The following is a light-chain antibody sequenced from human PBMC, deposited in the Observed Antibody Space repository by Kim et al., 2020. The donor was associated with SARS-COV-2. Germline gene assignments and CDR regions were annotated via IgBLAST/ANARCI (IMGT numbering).Light chain of an antibody. CDR2: QDS. Sequence: SYELTQPPSVSVSPGQTASITCSGDKLEDKYACWYQQKPGQSPVLVIYQDSKRPSGIPERFSGSNSGNTATLTISGTQAMDEADYYCQAWDSRTDNYVFGTGTKVTVL. V-gene: IGLV3-1*01. CDR3: QAWDSRTDNYV. J-gene: IGLJ1*01. CDR1: KLEDKY.